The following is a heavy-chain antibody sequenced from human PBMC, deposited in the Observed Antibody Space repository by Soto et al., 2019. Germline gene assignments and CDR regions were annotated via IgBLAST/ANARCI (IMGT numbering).Heavy chain of an antibody. CDR2: IYYSGST. Sequence: SETLSLTCTVSGGSVSSGSYYRSWIRQPPGKGLEWIGYIYYSGSTNYNPSLKSRVTISVDTSKNQFSLKLSSVTAADTAVYYCARALIAVAGKSISFDYWGQGTLVTVSS. D-gene: IGHD6-19*01. J-gene: IGHJ4*02. CDR3: ARALIAVAGKSISFDY. V-gene: IGHV4-61*01. CDR1: GGSVSSGSYY.